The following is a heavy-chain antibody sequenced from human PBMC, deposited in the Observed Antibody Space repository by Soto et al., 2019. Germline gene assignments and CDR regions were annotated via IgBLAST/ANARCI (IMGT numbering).Heavy chain of an antibody. D-gene: IGHD3-10*01. CDR1: GGSFSGYY. Sequence: SETLSLTCAVYGGSFSGYYWSWIRQPPGKGLEWIGEINHSGSTNYNPSLKSRVTISVDTSKNQFSLKLSSVTAADTAVYYCARRTLLNGSGSYYTFFDYWGQGTLVTVSS. J-gene: IGHJ4*02. CDR3: ARRTLLNGSGSYYTFFDY. CDR2: INHSGST. V-gene: IGHV4-34*01.